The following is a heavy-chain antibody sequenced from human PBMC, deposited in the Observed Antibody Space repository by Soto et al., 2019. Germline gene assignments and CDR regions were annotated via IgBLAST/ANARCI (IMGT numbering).Heavy chain of an antibody. D-gene: IGHD2-21*01. CDR2: IWYDGSNK. CDR1: GFTFSSYG. CDR3: ARTPPRMGGGECYFADDLEI. V-gene: IGHV3-33*01. Sequence: GGSPRLSCAASGFTFSSYGMHWVRQAPGKGLEWVAVIWYDGSNKYYADSVKGRFTISRDNSKNTLYLQMNSLRAEDTAVYYGARTPPRMGGGECYFADDLEIWGQGT. J-gene: IGHJ3*02.